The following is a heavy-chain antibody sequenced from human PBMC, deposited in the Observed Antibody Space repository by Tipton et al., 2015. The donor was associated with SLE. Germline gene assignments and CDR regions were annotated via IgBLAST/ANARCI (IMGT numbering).Heavy chain of an antibody. CDR2: INHSGST. V-gene: IGHV4-34*01. J-gene: IGHJ3*02. CDR3: ARDVPSLLTGDRWDAFDI. CDR1: GGSFSGYY. Sequence: TLSLTCAVYGGSFSGYYWSWIRQPPGKGLEWIGEINHSGSTNYNPSLKSRVTISVDTSKNQFSLKLSSVTAADTAVYYCARDVPSLLTGDRWDAFDIWGQGTMVTVSS. D-gene: IGHD7-27*01.